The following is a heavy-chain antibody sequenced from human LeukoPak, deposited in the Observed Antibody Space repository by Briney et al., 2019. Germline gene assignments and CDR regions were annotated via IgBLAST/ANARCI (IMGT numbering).Heavy chain of an antibody. D-gene: IGHD2-2*01. CDR3: ARNADAFDI. J-gene: IGHJ3*02. V-gene: IGHV3-7*01. CDR1: GFTFRSYW. Sequence: GGSLRLSCTASGFTFRSYWMSWVRQAPGKGLEWVANINQHGSEKYYVDSVKGRLTISRDNAKNSLFLQLNSLRAEDTAVYYCARNADAFDIWGQGTMVTVSS. CDR2: INQHGSEK.